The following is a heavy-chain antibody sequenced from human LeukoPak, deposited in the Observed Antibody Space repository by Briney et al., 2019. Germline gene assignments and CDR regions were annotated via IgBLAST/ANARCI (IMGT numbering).Heavy chain of an antibody. J-gene: IGHJ3*02. Sequence: PGGTLRLSCAASGFTFSNYVMSWVRQAPGKGLEWVSGITGRGGSTYYADSVRGRFTISRDNSKNTLYLQMISLRGEGTAIYYCAKARTPIGSFDAFDMWGQGTMVTVSS. CDR3: AKARTPIGSFDAFDM. D-gene: IGHD2-21*01. CDR2: ITGRGGST. CDR1: GFTFSNYV. V-gene: IGHV3-23*01.